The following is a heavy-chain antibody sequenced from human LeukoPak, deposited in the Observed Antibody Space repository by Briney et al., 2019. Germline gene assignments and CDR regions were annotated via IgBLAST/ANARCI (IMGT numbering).Heavy chain of an antibody. V-gene: IGHV3-21*04. Sequence: GGSLRLSCAASGFAFSTYAMTWVRQAPGKGLEWVSSMSSGGTYVYYPDSVRGRFTISRDNAKNSLYLQMNSLRFKETAVYYCARDRPTGASRVFVVEWGQGTLVTVSS. CDR2: MSSGGTYV. CDR1: GFAFSTYA. J-gene: IGHJ1*01. D-gene: IGHD2-15*01. CDR3: ARDRPTGASRVFVVE.